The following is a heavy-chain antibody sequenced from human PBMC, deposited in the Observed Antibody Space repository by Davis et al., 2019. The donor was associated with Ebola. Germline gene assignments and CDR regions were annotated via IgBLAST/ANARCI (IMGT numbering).Heavy chain of an antibody. V-gene: IGHV4-61*01. J-gene: IGHJ4*02. Sequence: SETLSLTCIVSGGSVSSGSYYWSWIRQPPGKGLEWIGFIYYSGSTNYNPSLKSRVTISADTSKNQFSLRLRSVTAADTAVYYCARGTYYGTGSHWGQGTLVTVSS. CDR2: IYYSGST. CDR3: ARGTYYGTGSH. CDR1: GGSVSSGSYY. D-gene: IGHD3-10*01.